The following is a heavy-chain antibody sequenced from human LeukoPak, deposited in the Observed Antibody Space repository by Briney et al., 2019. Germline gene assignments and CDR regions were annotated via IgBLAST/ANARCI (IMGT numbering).Heavy chain of an antibody. CDR2: IFTSGHT. CDR1: GGSMSSYY. CDR3: ARSYDVSGYSVGFDY. V-gene: IGHV4-4*07. J-gene: IGHJ4*02. Sequence: SETLSLTCTVSGGSMSSYYWSWIRQPAGKGLEWIGRIFTSGHTNYNPSLNSRVTMSVDTSKNQFSLKLSSVTAADTAVYHCARSYDVSGYSVGFDYWGQGILVTVPS. D-gene: IGHD3-22*01.